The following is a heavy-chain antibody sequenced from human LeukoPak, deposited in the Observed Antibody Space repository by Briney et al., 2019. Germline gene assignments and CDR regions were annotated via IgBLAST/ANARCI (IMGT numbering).Heavy chain of an antibody. D-gene: IGHD3-22*01. CDR2: IIPIFGTA. V-gene: IGHV1-69*13. J-gene: IGHJ3*02. CDR1: GDTFSSYS. CDR3: ARDSNGDSSGYYYDAFDI. Sequence: SVKVSCKASGDTFSSYSISLVRQAPGQGLEWMGGIIPIFGTANYAQKFQGRVTITADESTSTAYMELSSLRSADTAVYYCARDSNGDSSGYYYDAFDIWGQGTMVTVSS.